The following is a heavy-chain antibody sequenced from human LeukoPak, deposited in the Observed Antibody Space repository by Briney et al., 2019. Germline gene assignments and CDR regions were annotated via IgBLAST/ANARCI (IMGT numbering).Heavy chain of an antibody. Sequence: ASVKVSCKASGYTFTCYYLHWVRQAPGQGLEWMGIINPSGGSTKYAQKFQGRFTMTRDTSTSTVYMEVSSLTSEDTAVYYCAREGTYDSSGYYIDYWAQGTLVTVSS. J-gene: IGHJ4*02. CDR2: INPSGGST. CDR3: AREGTYDSSGYYIDY. V-gene: IGHV1-46*01. CDR1: GYTFTCYY. D-gene: IGHD3-22*01.